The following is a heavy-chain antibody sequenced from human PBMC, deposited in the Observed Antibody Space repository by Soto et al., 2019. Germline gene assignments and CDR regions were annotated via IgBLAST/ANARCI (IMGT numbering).Heavy chain of an antibody. V-gene: IGHV3-30*18. CDR3: AKDGGVAANWFDP. CDR2: ISYDGSNR. CDR1: GFTFSSYG. D-gene: IGHD2-8*02. J-gene: IGHJ5*02. Sequence: GGSLRLSCAASGFTFSSYGMHWVRQAPGKGLEWVAVISYDGSNRYYADSVKGRFTISRDNSKNTLYLQMNSLRAEDTAVYYCAKDGGVAANWFDPWGQGTLVTVSS.